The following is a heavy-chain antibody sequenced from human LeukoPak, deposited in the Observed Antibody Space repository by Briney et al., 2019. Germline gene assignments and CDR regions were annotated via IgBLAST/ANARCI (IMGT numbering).Heavy chain of an antibody. CDR2: VFHDGST. CDR3: ARSLSVAGIDY. CDR1: GYSISNGRY. V-gene: IGHV4-38-2*01. J-gene: IGHJ4*02. Sequence: SETLSLTCGVSGYSISNGRYWAWIRKPPRKDLEWLGSVFHDGSTYYSSSLKGRVTISVDTSKNQFSLKLRSVTATDTAIYYCARSLSVAGIDYWGQGTRVTVSS. D-gene: IGHD2-21*01.